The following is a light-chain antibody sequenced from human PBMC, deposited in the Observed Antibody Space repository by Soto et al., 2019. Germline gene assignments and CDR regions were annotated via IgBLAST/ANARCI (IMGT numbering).Light chain of an antibody. J-gene: IGKJ1*01. V-gene: IGKV3-15*01. Sequence: EIVLTQSPGTLSVSPGERATLSCRASQSVSSKLAWYQQKPGQAPRLPFYGASTRATGIPARFSGSGSETEFTLSISSLQSEDFAVYYCQQYNNWPGTFGQGTKVEIK. CDR1: QSVSSK. CDR2: GAS. CDR3: QQYNNWPGT.